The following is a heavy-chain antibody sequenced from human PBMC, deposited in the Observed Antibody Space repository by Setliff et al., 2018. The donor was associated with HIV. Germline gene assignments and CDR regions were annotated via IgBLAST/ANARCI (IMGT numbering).Heavy chain of an antibody. V-gene: IGHV4-59*01. Sequence: NPSETLSLTCTVSGGSISSYYWSWIRQPPGKGLEWIGYTYYSGSTNYNPSLKSRVTISVDTSKNQFSLKLSSVTAADTAVYYCARSYYNFANGYYYYYYMDVWGKGTTVTVSS. D-gene: IGHD3-3*01. J-gene: IGHJ6*03. CDR3: ARSYYNFANGYYYYYYMDV. CDR2: TYYSGST. CDR1: GGSISSYY.